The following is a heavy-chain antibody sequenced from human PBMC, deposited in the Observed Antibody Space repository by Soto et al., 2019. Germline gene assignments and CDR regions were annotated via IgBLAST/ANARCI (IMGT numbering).Heavy chain of an antibody. D-gene: IGHD6-13*01. CDR3: ARDQGVAPAGITWFDP. V-gene: IGHV4-4*07. J-gene: IGHJ5*02. CDR1: GASMNSYH. CDR2: IHSSGST. Sequence: NPSETLSLTCTVSGASMNSYHWSWIRQPAGKGLEWIGHIHSSGSTNYNPSLKSRATMSVDTSKNHFSLRLMSLTAADTAVYYCARDQGVAPAGITWFDPWGQGSLVTVSS.